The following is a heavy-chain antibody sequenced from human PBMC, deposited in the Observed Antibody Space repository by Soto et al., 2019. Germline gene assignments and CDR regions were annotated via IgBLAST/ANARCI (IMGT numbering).Heavy chain of an antibody. Sequence: WGSLRLSCSASGFPFWSWALSLVPPAPRKGLDFVSGIIGSGGSTYYADSVKGRFTISRDNSKNTLYLQMNSLRAEDTAVYYCTTDFRPHPIRYFDWLKPKANKTLDYWGQGTLVTVSS. CDR3: TTDFRPHPIRYFDWLKPKANKTLDY. J-gene: IGHJ4*02. V-gene: IGHV3-23*01. CDR2: IIGSGGST. D-gene: IGHD3-9*01. CDR1: GFPFWSWA.